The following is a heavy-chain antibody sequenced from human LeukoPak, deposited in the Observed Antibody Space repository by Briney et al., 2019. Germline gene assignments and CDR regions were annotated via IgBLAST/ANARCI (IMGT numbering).Heavy chain of an antibody. V-gene: IGHV1-24*01. CDR1: GYTLTELS. CDR2: FDPEDGET. D-gene: IGHD6-19*01. CDR3: ARDAPSEQWLVFYGMDV. J-gene: IGHJ6*02. Sequence: ASVKVSCKVSGYTLTELSMHWVRQAPGKGLEWMGGFDPEDGETIYAQKFQGRVTMTEDTSTDTAYMELSSLRSEDTAVYYCARDAPSEQWLVFYGMDVWGQGTTVTVSS.